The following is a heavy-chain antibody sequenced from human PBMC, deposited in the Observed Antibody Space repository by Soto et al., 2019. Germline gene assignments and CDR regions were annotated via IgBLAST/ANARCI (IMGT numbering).Heavy chain of an antibody. D-gene: IGHD2-2*01. CDR1: GGTFSSYT. J-gene: IGHJ4*02. CDR2: IIPILGIA. CDR3: ARVRSTSWHFDY. Sequence: QVQLVQSGAEVKKPGSSVKVSCKASGGTFSSYTISWLRQAPGQGLEWMGRIIPILGIANYAQKFQGRVTITADKSTSTAYMELSSLRSEDTAVYYCARVRSTSWHFDYWGQGTLVTVSS. V-gene: IGHV1-69*02.